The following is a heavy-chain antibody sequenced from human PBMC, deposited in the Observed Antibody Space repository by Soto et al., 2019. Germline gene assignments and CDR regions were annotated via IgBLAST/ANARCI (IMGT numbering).Heavy chain of an antibody. CDR3: ARDMVRGNWFDP. CDR2: IYYSGST. CDR1: GGSISSGGYY. J-gene: IGHJ5*02. D-gene: IGHD3-10*01. Sequence: QVQLQESGPGLVKPSQTLSLTCTVSGGSISSGGYYWSWIRQHPGKGLEWIGYIYYSGSTYYNPSLKSRVTISVGTSKNQFSLKLSSVTAADTAVYYCARDMVRGNWFDPWGQGTLVTVSS. V-gene: IGHV4-31*03.